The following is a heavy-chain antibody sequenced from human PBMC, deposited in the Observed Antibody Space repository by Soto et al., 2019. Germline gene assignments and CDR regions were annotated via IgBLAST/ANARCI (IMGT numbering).Heavy chain of an antibody. J-gene: IGHJ4*02. CDR3: ASHYRRRGWEWATEPLFDY. CDR1: GGSISSYY. V-gene: IGHV4-59*01. Sequence: SETLSLTCTVSGGSISSYYWTWIRQPPGKGLEWIGYIYYSGSTNYNPSLKSRVTISVDTSKNQFSLKLSSVTAADTAVYYCASHYRRRGWEWATEPLFDYWGQGTLVTVSS. D-gene: IGHD6-19*01. CDR2: IYYSGST.